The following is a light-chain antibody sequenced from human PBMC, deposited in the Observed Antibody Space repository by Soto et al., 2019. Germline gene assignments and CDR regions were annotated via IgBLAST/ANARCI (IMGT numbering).Light chain of an antibody. CDR1: QSIAGY. Sequence: IQMTQSPSSLSASVGDRVTITCRASQSIAGYLNWYQQKPGKAPKLLIYAASSLQSGVPSRFSGSGSGTDFTLTISSLQPEDFATYYCQQSYSTPAISFGQGTRLE. V-gene: IGKV1-39*01. J-gene: IGKJ5*01. CDR2: AAS. CDR3: QQSYSTPAIS.